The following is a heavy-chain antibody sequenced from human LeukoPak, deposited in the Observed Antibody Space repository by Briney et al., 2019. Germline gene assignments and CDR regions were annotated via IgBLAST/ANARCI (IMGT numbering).Heavy chain of an antibody. CDR3: ARVTTRSWFDP. V-gene: IGHV4-34*01. CDR2: INHSGST. D-gene: IGHD4-11*01. Sequence: PSETLSLTGAVYGGSFSGYYWSWIRQPPGKGLEWIGEINHSGSTNYNPSLKSRVTISVDTSKNQFSLKLSSVTAADTAVYYCARVTTRSWFDPWGQGTLVTVSS. CDR1: GGSFSGYY. J-gene: IGHJ5*02.